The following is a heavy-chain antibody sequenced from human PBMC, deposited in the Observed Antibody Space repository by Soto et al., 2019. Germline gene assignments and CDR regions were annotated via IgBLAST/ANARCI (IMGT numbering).Heavy chain of an antibody. Sequence: DTLSLTCTVSGDSMTKYYWSWILQPAGKGLEWIGRIYTSGSTNYNPSLKSRVTMSIDTSNNHFSLKLKSVTAADTAVYYCAWTVGEAYYFDLWGKGALVIVSA. CDR3: AWTVGEAYYFDL. J-gene: IGHJ4*02. V-gene: IGHV4-4*07. CDR2: IYTSGST. D-gene: IGHD1-26*01. CDR1: GDSMTKYY.